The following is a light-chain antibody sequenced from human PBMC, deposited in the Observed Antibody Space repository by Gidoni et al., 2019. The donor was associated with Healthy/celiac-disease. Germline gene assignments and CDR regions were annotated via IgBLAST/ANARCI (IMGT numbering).Light chain of an antibody. CDR3: QQYNNWWT. V-gene: IGKV3-15*01. J-gene: IGKJ1*01. CDR2: GAS. Sequence: EIEMTQSQATLSVSPGERATLSGRASQSVSSNLAWYQQKPGQAPRLLIYGASTRATGIPARFSGSGSGTEFTLTISSLQSEDFAVYYCQQYNNWWTFGQGTKVEIK. CDR1: QSVSSN.